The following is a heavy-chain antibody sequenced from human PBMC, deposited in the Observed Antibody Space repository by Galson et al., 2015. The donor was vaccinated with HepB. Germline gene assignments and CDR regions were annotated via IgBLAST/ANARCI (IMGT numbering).Heavy chain of an antibody. Sequence: SLRLSCAASGFTFSSYWMSWVRQAPGKGLEWVANIKQDASQTYYVDSVKGRFTISRDNAKNSLSLEMNSLRPEDTAVYYCVRDIGLAAADFFDFWGQGTLVTVSS. J-gene: IGHJ4*02. CDR3: VRDIGLAAADFFDF. V-gene: IGHV3-7*03. CDR2: IKQDASQT. D-gene: IGHD6-13*01. CDR1: GFTFSSYW.